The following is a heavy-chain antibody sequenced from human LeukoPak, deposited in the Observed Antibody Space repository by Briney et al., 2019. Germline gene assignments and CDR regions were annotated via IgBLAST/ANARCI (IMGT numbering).Heavy chain of an antibody. CDR1: GGSISSSSYY. CDR3: ARNRMATITSPFDY. CDR2: IYYSGST. J-gene: IGHJ4*02. Sequence: SETLSLTCTVSGGSISSSSYYWGWIRQPPGKGLEWIGSIYYSGSTYYNPSLKSRVTISVDTSKNQFSLKLSSVTAADTAVYYCARNRMATITSPFDYWGQGTLVTVSS. V-gene: IGHV4-39*01. D-gene: IGHD5-24*01.